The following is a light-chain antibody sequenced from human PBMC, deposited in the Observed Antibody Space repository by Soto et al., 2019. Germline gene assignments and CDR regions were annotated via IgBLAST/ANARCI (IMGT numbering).Light chain of an antibody. V-gene: IGKV4-1*01. Sequence: DIVLTQSPDSLAVSLGERATINCKYSQSVLYSSNNKNYLAWYQQKPGQHPKLLIYWASTRESGVPDRFSGSGSGTDFTLTISSLQAEDVAVYYCKQYFSTLFTFGPGTKVEIK. CDR2: WAS. CDR1: QSVLYSSNNKNY. J-gene: IGKJ3*01. CDR3: KQYFSTLFT.